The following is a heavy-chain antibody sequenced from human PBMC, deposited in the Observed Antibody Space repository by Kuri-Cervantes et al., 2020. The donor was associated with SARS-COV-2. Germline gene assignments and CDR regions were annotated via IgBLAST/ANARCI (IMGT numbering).Heavy chain of an antibody. Sequence: GGSLRLSCAASGFTFSSYAMHWVRQAPGKGLEWVAVISYDGSNKYYADSVKGRFTISRDNSKNTLYLQMNSLRAEDTAVYYCAKGRSLPTYYYDSSGYVGAFDIWGQGTMVTVSS. V-gene: IGHV3-30-3*01. CDR1: GFTFSSYA. D-gene: IGHD3-22*01. CDR2: ISYDGSNK. CDR3: AKGRSLPTYYYDSSGYVGAFDI. J-gene: IGHJ3*02.